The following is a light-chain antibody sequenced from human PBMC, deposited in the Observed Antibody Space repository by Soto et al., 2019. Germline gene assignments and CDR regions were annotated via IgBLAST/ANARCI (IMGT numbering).Light chain of an antibody. Sequence: DIQMTQSPSSLSASVGDRVTITCRASQSINSYLNWYQQKPGKAPNLLIYAASSLQSGVPSRFTGSGSGTDFTLTISSLQPEDFATYYCQQSYSITWTFGQGTKGDI. J-gene: IGKJ1*01. CDR2: AAS. CDR1: QSINSY. V-gene: IGKV1-39*01. CDR3: QQSYSITWT.